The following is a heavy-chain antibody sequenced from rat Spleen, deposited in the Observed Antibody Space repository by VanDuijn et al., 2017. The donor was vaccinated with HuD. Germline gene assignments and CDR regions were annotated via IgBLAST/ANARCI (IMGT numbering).Heavy chain of an antibody. D-gene: IGHD1-11*01. CDR2: IKYDGSST. CDR1: GFTFSNYG. CDR3: AGHGYGYTHYFDY. Sequence: EVQLVETGGGLVQPGKSLKLSCTASGFTFSNYGMAWVRQAPTKGLEWVATIKYDGSSTYHRDSVKGRFTISRDNAKSTLYLQMNSLRSEDTATYYCAGHGYGYTHYFDYWGQGVMVTVSS. J-gene: IGHJ2*01. V-gene: IGHV5-29*01.